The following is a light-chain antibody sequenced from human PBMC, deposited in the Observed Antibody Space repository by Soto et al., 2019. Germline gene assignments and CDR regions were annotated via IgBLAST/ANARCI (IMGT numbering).Light chain of an antibody. V-gene: IGLV2-11*01. J-gene: IGLJ1*01. Sequence: QSVLTQPRSVSGSPGQSVTISCTGTSSDVGGYNYVSWYQQHPGKAPQLMIYDVSKRPSGVPDRFSGSKSGNTASLTISGLQAEDEADYSGCSYAGSSYVFGTGTKLTVL. CDR3: CSYAGSSYV. CDR1: SSDVGGYNY. CDR2: DVS.